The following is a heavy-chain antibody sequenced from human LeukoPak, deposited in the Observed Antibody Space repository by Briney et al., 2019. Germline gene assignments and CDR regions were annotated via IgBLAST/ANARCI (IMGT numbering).Heavy chain of an antibody. D-gene: IGHD6-19*01. CDR2: ISYDGSNK. CDR1: GFTFSSYA. CDR3: AKDVVGQQWPENY. Sequence: PGRSLRLSCAASGFTFSSYAMHWVRQAPGKGLEWVAVISYDGSNKYYADSVKGRFTISRDNSKNTLYLQMNSLRAEDTAVYFCAKDVVGQQWPENYWGQGTLVTVSS. V-gene: IGHV3-30*04. J-gene: IGHJ4*02.